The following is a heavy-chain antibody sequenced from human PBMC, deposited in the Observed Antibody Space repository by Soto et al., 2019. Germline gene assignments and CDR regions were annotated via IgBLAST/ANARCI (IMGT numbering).Heavy chain of an antibody. Sequence: QVQLVESGVGVVQPGRSLRLSCAASGFTFSSYAMHWVRQAPGKGLEWVAVISYDGSNKYYADSVKGRFTISRDNSKNTLYLQMNSLRAEDTAVYYCASHYYDSSGYWENDYWGQGTLVTVSS. V-gene: IGHV3-30-3*01. CDR2: ISYDGSNK. D-gene: IGHD3-22*01. J-gene: IGHJ4*02. CDR3: ASHYYDSSGYWENDY. CDR1: GFTFSSYA.